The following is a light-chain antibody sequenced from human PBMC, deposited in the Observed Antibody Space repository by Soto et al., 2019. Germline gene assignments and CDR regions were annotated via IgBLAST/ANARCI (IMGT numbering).Light chain of an antibody. CDR1: QSLRRW. J-gene: IGKJ1*01. V-gene: IGKV1-5*03. Sequence: DLHLTQSPATLSASVGDRITITCRVRQSLRRWVAWYQQKPEKAPKRLINTTSSLESGASSRFSGSGSGTEVTLTVSSLQPDDFATYYCQRCKDYACTFGQGTKVEIK. CDR2: TTS. CDR3: QRCKDYACT.